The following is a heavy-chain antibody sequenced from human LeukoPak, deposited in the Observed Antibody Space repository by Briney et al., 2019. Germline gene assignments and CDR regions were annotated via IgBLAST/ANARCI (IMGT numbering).Heavy chain of an antibody. J-gene: IGHJ3*02. CDR2: ISGSGGST. D-gene: IGHD3-3*01. CDR3: AKRDFWSGTPREDAFDI. Sequence: PGGSLRLSCAASGFTFSSYAMSWVRQAPGKGLEWVSAISGSGGSTYYADSVKGRFTISRDNSKNTLYLQMNSLRAEDTAVYYCAKRDFWSGTPREDAFDIWGQGTMVTVSS. V-gene: IGHV3-23*01. CDR1: GFTFSSYA.